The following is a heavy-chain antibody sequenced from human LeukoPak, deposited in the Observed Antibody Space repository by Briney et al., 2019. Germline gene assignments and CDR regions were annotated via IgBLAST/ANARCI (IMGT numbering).Heavy chain of an antibody. CDR1: GFTFSSYG. D-gene: IGHD3-10*01. J-gene: IGHJ6*03. Sequence: PGGSLRPSCAASGFTFSSYGMHWVRQAPGKGLEWVAFIRYDGSNKYYADSVKGRFTISRDNSKNTLYLQMNSLRAEDTAVYYCAKDGRFGDYYYYYMDVWGKGTTVTVSS. V-gene: IGHV3-30*02. CDR3: AKDGRFGDYYYYYMDV. CDR2: IRYDGSNK.